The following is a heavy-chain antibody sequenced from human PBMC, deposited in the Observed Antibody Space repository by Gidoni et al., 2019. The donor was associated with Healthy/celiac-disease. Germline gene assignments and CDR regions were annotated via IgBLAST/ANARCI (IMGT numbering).Heavy chain of an antibody. Sequence: VQLLESGGGLVQPGGSLSLSCAASGFTFSSYALSWVRQAPGKGLEWVSAISGSGGSTYYADSVKGRFTISRDNTKNTLYLQMNSLRAEDTAVYYCAKADRRRAYYYDSSGYSDDAFDIWGQGTMVTVSS. CDR3: AKADRRRAYYYDSSGYSDDAFDI. D-gene: IGHD3-22*01. J-gene: IGHJ3*02. V-gene: IGHV3-23*01. CDR2: ISGSGGST. CDR1: GFTFSSYA.